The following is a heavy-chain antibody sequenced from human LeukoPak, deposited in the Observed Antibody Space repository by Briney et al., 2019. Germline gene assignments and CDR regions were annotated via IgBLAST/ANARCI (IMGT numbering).Heavy chain of an antibody. Sequence: PGGSLRLSCVASGFIFRDYAMGRVRQAPGKGLEWVSTISKSGDGMFYADSVKGRFTISRDNSKNTLNMHLNSLRAEDTAVYYCAKHNGWELHDYRFDYWGQGTLVTVSS. D-gene: IGHD2-15*01. CDR2: ISKSGDGM. J-gene: IGHJ4*02. V-gene: IGHV3-23*01. CDR3: AKHNGWELHDYRFDY. CDR1: GFIFRDYA.